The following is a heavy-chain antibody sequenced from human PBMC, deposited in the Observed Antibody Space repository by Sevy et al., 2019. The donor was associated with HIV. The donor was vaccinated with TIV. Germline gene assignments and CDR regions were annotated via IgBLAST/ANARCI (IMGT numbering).Heavy chain of an antibody. D-gene: IGHD6-19*01. V-gene: IGHV3-30-3*01. Sequence: GGSLRLSCAASGFTFSSYAMHWVRQAPGKGLEWVAIISYDGSNKYYADSVKGRFTISRDNSKNTLYLQMNSLRAEDTAVYYCARCFSGFYYYYGMDVWGQWTTVTVSS. J-gene: IGHJ6*02. CDR1: GFTFSSYA. CDR2: ISYDGSNK. CDR3: ARCFSGFYYYYGMDV.